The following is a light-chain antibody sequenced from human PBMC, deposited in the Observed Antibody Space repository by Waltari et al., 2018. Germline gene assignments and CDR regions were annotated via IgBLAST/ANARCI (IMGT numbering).Light chain of an antibody. CDR2: EVS. J-gene: IGLJ1*01. Sequence: QSALTQPPSASGSPGQSVTISCTGTSRDVGGYNYVSWYQQHPGKAPKLMIYEVSKRPSWVPDRFSGSKSGNTASLTVSGLQTEDEADYYCTSYAGSNTWGVFGTGTKVTVL. CDR3: TSYAGSNTWGV. CDR1: SRDVGGYNY. V-gene: IGLV2-8*01.